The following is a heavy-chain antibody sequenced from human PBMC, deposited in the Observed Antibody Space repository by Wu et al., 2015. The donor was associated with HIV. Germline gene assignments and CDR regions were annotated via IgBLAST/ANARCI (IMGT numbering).Heavy chain of an antibody. J-gene: IGHJ3*02. CDR1: GSTFTEFY. D-gene: IGHD2-15*01. CDR3: TRDELFRVDDAFDM. Sequence: QVQLVQSGADVKKPGASVKVSCKASGSTFTEFYVHWVRQAPGQGLEWMGWINPHGGTAYAQRFQGRVTMTRDTSIGTAYIELSGLTSDDTAVYYCTRDELFRVDDAFDMWGQGTLVTVSS. V-gene: IGHV1-2*02. CDR2: INPHGGT.